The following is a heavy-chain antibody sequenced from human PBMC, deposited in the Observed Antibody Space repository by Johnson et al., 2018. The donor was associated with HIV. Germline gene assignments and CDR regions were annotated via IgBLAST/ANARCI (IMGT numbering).Heavy chain of an antibody. CDR2: IHGTRGST. V-gene: IGHV3-20*04. D-gene: IGHD3-22*01. Sequence: MLLVESGGGVVRPGGSLRLSCAASGFTFDDYGMSWVRQAPGKGLKWVSGIHGTRGSTGYADSVTGRFPIPRDNAKNSQYLQMNSLRADDTALYYCARGRPNYYDSSGRYVPVAFDIWGQGTMVTVSS. CDR1: GFTFDDYG. J-gene: IGHJ3*02. CDR3: ARGRPNYYDSSGRYVPVAFDI.